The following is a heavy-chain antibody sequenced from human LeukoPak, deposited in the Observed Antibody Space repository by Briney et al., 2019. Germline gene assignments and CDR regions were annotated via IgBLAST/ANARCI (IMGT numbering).Heavy chain of an antibody. Sequence: SVKVSCKASGGTFSSYAISWVRQAPGQGLEWMGGIIPIFGTANYAQKFQGRVTITTDESTSTAYMELSSLRSDDTAVYYCARGSYDILTGYYYRYYYMDVWGKGTTVTVSS. J-gene: IGHJ6*03. V-gene: IGHV1-69*05. CDR3: ARGSYDILTGYYYRYYYMDV. CDR1: GGTFSSYA. D-gene: IGHD3-9*01. CDR2: IIPIFGTA.